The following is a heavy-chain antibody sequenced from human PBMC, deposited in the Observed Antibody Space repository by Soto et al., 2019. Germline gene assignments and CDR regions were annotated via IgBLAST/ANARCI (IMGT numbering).Heavy chain of an antibody. Sequence: SLSVTCTVSCGSMNSGGYYWRWIRQPPGKGLEWIGXIYYSXSTYYNKSLKXXVTISVDXXTNQFSLKMSSVTAADPAVYYCARAVYSYGFDYWGQGTLVTVSS. V-gene: IGHV4-31*01. CDR2: IYYSXST. D-gene: IGHD5-18*01. CDR3: ARAVYSYGFDY. J-gene: IGHJ4*02. CDR1: CGSMNSGGYY.